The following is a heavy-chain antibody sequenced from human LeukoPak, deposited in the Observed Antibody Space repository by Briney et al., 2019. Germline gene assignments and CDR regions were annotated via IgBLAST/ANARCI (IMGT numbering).Heavy chain of an antibody. D-gene: IGHD6-13*01. CDR2: TYYSGST. V-gene: IGHV4-59*08. Sequence: SETLSLTCTVSSGSISTYYWSWIRQPPGQGLEWIGYTYYSGSTNYNPSLNSRVTISVDTSKNQFSLKLSSVTAADTAVYYCARSFHSSSWYFDYWGQGTLVTVSS. CDR1: SGSISTYY. CDR3: ARSFHSSSWYFDY. J-gene: IGHJ4*02.